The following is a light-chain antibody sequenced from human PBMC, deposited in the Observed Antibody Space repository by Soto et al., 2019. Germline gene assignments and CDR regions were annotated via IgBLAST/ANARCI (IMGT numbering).Light chain of an antibody. CDR3: SSYTSSSTLYV. CDR2: EVS. CDR1: SSDVGGYNY. J-gene: IGLJ1*01. Sequence: QSALTQPASVSGSPGQSITISCTGTSSDVGGYNYVSWYQQHPGKARKLMIYEVSNRPSGVSNRFSGSKCGNTASLTISGLQAEDEADYYCSSYTSSSTLYVFGTGTKVTVL. V-gene: IGLV2-14*01.